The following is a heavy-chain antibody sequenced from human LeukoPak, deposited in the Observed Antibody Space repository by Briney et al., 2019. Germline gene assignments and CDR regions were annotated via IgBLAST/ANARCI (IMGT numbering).Heavy chain of an antibody. CDR2: ISSSSSYI. Sequence: PGGSLRLSCAASVFTFSRYSMNWVRQAPGKGLGWVSSISSSSSYIYYADSVKGRFTISRDNAKNSLYLQMNSLRAEDTAVYDCARDPQDIVVVVAARWGEGSLVTVPS. CDR3: ARDPQDIVVVVAAR. V-gene: IGHV3-21*01. D-gene: IGHD2-15*01. CDR1: VFTFSRYS. J-gene: IGHJ6*01.